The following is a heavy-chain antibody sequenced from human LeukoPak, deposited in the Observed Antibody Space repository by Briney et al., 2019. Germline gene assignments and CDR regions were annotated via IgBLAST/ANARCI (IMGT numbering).Heavy chain of an antibody. CDR1: GFIFSSYW. D-gene: IGHD3-22*01. CDR2: VSGSGVST. V-gene: IGHV3-23*01. CDR3: TKDITIQIWLLGFDS. Sequence: GGSLRLSCAASGFIFSSYWMTWVRQAPGKGLEWVSVVSGSGVSTDYADSVKGRFTISRDNSKNTLYLQMNNLRADDTALYYCTKDITIQIWLLGFDSWGQGTLVTVAS. J-gene: IGHJ4*02.